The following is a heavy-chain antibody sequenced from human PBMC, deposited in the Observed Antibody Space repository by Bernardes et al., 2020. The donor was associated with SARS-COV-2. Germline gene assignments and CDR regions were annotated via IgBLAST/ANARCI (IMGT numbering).Heavy chain of an antibody. V-gene: IGHV3-7*01. CDR2: IKQDGSEK. CDR3: ARDSVAAAGTYYYYGMDV. Sequence: GGSLRLSCAASGFTFSSYWMSWVRQAPGKGLEWVANIKQDGSEKYYVDSVKGRFTISRDNAKNSLYLQMNSLRAEDTAVYYCARDSVAAAGTYYYYGMDVWGQGTTVTVSS. D-gene: IGHD6-13*01. CDR1: GFTFSSYW. J-gene: IGHJ6*02.